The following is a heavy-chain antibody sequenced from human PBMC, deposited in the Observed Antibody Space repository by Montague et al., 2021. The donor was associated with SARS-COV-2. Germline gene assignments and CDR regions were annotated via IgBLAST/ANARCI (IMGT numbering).Heavy chain of an antibody. CDR1: GDSISSYY. CDR2: IYHSGST. CDR3: ARVFPRWLQLYAYFDY. V-gene: IGHV4-59*01. Sequence: SETLSLTCTVSGDSISSYYWSRIRQPPGKGLEWIGYIYHSGSTNYNPSLKSRVTISEDTSKNQFSLKLSSVTAADTAVYYCARVFPRWLQLYAYFDYWGQGTLVTVSS. J-gene: IGHJ4*02. D-gene: IGHD5-24*01.